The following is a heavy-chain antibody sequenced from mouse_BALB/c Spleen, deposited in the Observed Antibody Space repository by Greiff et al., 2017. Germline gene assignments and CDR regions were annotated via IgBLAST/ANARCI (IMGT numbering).Heavy chain of an antibody. CDR2: IWTGGGT. J-gene: IGHJ2*01. Sequence: VQLQESGPGLVAPSQSLSITCTVSGFSLTSYDISWIRQPPGKGLEWLGVIWTGGGTNYNSAFMSRLSISKDNSKSQVFLKMNSLQTDDTAIYYCVRAHYYGSSEDYWGQGTTLTVSS. D-gene: IGHD1-1*01. V-gene: IGHV2-9-2*01. CDR3: VRAHYYGSSEDY. CDR1: GFSLTSYD.